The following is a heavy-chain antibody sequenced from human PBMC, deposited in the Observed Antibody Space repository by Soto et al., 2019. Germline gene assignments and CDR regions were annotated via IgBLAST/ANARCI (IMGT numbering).Heavy chain of an antibody. CDR3: AKIEMGWFAH. J-gene: IGHJ5*02. Sequence: PGGSLRLSCTGSGFSFFSYAMSWVRQAPGKGLEWVSTIRGSGGHTYYADSVKGRFVVSRDNDKNTVYLHMSSLTGEDTAVYFCAKIEMGWFAHWGQGTQVTVSS. V-gene: IGHV3-23*01. D-gene: IGHD2-8*01. CDR2: IRGSGGHT. CDR1: GFSFFSYA.